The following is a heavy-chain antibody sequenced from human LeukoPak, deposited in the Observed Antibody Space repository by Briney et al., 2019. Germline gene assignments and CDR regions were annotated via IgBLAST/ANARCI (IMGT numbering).Heavy chain of an antibody. CDR1: GFTFSNNW. J-gene: IGHJ3*02. D-gene: IGHD2-2*01. V-gene: IGHV3-7*01. CDR3: VRGHYIVVGPAAGVFEI. Sequence: PGGSLRLSCAASGFTFSNNWMSWVRQAPGKGLEWVANIKQDGSEKFYVDSVKGRFTISRDYAKNSLYLQMDSLRAEDTAVYYCVRGHYIVVGPAAGVFEIWGQGTMVTVSS. CDR2: IKQDGSEK.